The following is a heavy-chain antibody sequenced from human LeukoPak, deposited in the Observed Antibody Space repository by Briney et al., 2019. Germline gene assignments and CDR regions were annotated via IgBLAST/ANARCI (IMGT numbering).Heavy chain of an antibody. J-gene: IGHJ5*01. CDR2: IYRSETT. V-gene: IGHV4-38-2*02. CDR1: GYSISSGPY. D-gene: IGHD2-21*02. CDR3: ARDSDLRRFYS. Sequence: SETLSLTCSVSGYSISSGPYWGWIRQPPGKGLEWIGTIYRSETTYYNPSLKSRVTVSVDTSKNQLSLKLISVTAADTAVYYCARDSDLRRFYSWGQGALVTVSS.